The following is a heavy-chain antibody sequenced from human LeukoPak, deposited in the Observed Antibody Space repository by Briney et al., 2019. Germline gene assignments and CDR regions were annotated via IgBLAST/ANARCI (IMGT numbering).Heavy chain of an antibody. V-gene: IGHV4-59*01. CDR2: IYYSGST. CDR1: GGSISSYY. D-gene: IGHD3-22*01. J-gene: IGHJ5*02. CDR3: ARVFPPYYYDSSGFNWFDP. Sequence: SETLSLTCTVSGGSISSYYWSWIRQPPGKGLEWIGYIYYSGSTNYNPSLKSRVTITVDTSKNQFSLKLSSVTAADTAVYYCARVFPPYYYDSSGFNWFDPWGQGTLVTVSS.